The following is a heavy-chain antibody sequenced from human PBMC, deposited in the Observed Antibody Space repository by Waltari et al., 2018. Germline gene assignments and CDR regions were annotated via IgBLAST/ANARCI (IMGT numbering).Heavy chain of an antibody. CDR1: GSTVRSYS. Sequence: EVQLVVSGGVLVQLGGSLRLSCEAPGSTVRSYSITGARKDPGKGLVWVTYSSSSSRTLSHAAHGKGRFTISRDNAKNSLYLQMNSLRAEDAAEYYCARVWGRGSLDYWGQGTLVTVSS. CDR3: ARVWGRGSLDY. J-gene: IGHJ4*02. CDR2: SSSSSRTL. D-gene: IGHD3-16*01. V-gene: IGHV3-48*01.